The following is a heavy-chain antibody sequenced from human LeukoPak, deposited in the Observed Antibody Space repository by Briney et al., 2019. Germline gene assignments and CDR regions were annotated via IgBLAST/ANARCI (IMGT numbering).Heavy chain of an antibody. CDR3: ARDKALKGVAARYAFDI. J-gene: IGHJ3*02. V-gene: IGHV1-69*06. CDR1: GGTFSSYA. Sequence: SVKVSCKASGGTFSSYAISWVRQAPGQGLEWMGGIIPIFGAANYAQKFQGRVTITADKSTRTAYMELSSLRSEDTAVYYCARDKALKGVAARYAFDIWGQGTMVTVSS. D-gene: IGHD2-15*01. CDR2: IIPIFGAA.